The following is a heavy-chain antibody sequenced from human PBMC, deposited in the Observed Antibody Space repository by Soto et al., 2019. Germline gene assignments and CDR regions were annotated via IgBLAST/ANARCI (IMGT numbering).Heavy chain of an antibody. CDR2: IYFRGTT. CDR3: ARMNYYDTSGYPFDY. D-gene: IGHD3-22*01. CDR1: GGSISSYY. J-gene: IGHJ4*02. Sequence: SETLSLTCTVAGGSISSYYWSWIRQPPGKGLEWIGYIYFRGTTNYNPSLKSRVTMSADTSKNQFSLKLNSVTAADTAVYYCARMNYYDTSGYPFDYWGQGMMVT. V-gene: IGHV4-59*01.